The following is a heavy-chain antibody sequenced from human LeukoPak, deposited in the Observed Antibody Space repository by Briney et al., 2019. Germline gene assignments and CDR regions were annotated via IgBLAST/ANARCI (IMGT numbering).Heavy chain of an antibody. J-gene: IGHJ4*02. CDR3: ARVTGYVMEDYFDY. CDR1: GGSISSYY. CDR2: IYYSGST. Sequence: SETLSLTCTVSGGSISSYYWSWIRQPPGKGLEWIGYIYYSGSTNYNPSLKSRVTISVDTSKNQFSLRLSSVTAADAAVYYCARVTGYVMEDYFDYWGQGTLVTVSS. V-gene: IGHV4-59*01. D-gene: IGHD6-13*01.